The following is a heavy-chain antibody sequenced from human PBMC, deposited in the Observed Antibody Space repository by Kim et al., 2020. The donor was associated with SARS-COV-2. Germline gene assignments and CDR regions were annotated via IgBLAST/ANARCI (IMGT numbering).Heavy chain of an antibody. V-gene: IGHV4-4*02. CDR3: ARAVWGARVFDV. CDR2: VYHSGST. D-gene: IGHD3-16*01. CDR1: DASISSDTW. J-gene: IGHJ4*02. Sequence: SETLSLTCAVSDASISSDTWWSWVRQPPGKGLEWIGEVYHSGSTNYNPSLKTRVSISVYKSTNQFSLRLSPVTAADTAVYFCARAVWGARVFDVWGQG.